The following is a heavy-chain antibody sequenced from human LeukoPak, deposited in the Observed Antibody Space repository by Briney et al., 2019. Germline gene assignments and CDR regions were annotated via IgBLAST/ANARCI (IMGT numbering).Heavy chain of an antibody. CDR2: SGSGGNT. V-gene: IGHV3-23*01. CDR1: GFTFSSYA. D-gene: IGHD6-19*01. J-gene: IGHJ4*02. CDR3: AKGPWLAYPYYFDY. Sequence: GGSLTLPCAACGFTFSSYAMSWVRQAPGKGLEWVSASGSGGNTYFADSVKGRFTISRDNSKNTLYLQMNSLRAEDTAVYYCAKGPWLAYPYYFDYWGQGTLVTVSS.